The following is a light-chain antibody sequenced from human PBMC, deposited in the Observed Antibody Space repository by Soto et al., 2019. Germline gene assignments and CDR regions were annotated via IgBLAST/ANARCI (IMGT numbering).Light chain of an antibody. Sequence: ILVNQEPACLSLSVLFTVTITCRASQNTRNYLNWYQQKPGKAPKLLIYMAFTLQSGVPSRFSGSGSGTDFTLTISSLQPEDFASYYCQQSYSIPITFAEGTLLDIK. V-gene: IGKV1-39*01. CDR3: QQSYSIPIT. CDR2: MAF. CDR1: QNTRNY. J-gene: IGKJ5*01.